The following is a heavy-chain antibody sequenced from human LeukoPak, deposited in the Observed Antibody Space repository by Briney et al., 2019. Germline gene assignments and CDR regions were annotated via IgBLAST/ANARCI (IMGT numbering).Heavy chain of an antibody. CDR2: ISSSSSYI. CDR3: ARVDYDILTTSNPHYYYYYMDV. Sequence: GGSLRLSCAASGFTFSSYEMNWVRQAPGKGLEWVSSISSSSSYIYYADSVKGRFTISRDNAKNSLYLQMNSLRAEDTAVYYCARVDYDILTTSNPHYYYYYMDVWGKGTTVTVSS. J-gene: IGHJ6*03. V-gene: IGHV3-21*01. CDR1: GFTFSSYE. D-gene: IGHD3-9*01.